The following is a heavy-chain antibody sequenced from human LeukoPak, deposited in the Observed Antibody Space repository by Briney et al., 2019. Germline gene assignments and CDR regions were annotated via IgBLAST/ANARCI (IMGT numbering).Heavy chain of an antibody. CDR3: AKESRQWLGGNYDY. D-gene: IGHD6-19*01. J-gene: IGHJ4*02. CDR1: GFNFSSCA. V-gene: IGHV3-23*01. CDR2: ISNNSGRT. Sequence: PGGSLRLSCAASGFNFSSCAMTWVRQAPGKGLEWVSGISNNSGRTRYADSVKGRFTISRDNSKNTLYLQMNSLTSEDTAVYYCAKESRQWLGGNYDYWGQGTLVTVS.